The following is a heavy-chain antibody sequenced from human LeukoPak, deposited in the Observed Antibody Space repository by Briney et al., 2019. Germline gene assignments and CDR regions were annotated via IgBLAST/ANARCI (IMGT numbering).Heavy chain of an antibody. CDR2: ISYDGSNK. J-gene: IGHJ4*02. V-gene: IGHV3-30*04. CDR3: ARNMIRGVPLARY. Sequence: GGSLRLFCAASGFTFSSYAMHWVRQAPGKGLEWVAVISYDGSNKYYADSVKGRFTISRDNSKNTLYLQMNSLRAEDTAVYYCARNMIRGVPLARYWGQGALVTVSS. D-gene: IGHD3-10*01. CDR1: GFTFSSYA.